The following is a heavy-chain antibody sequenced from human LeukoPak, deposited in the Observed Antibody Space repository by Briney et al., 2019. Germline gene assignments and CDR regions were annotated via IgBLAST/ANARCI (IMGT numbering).Heavy chain of an antibody. CDR2: ISGSGGST. D-gene: IGHD3-10*01. CDR3: AKDMIYGSGSYYNPIFDY. V-gene: IGHV3-23*01. CDR1: GFTFSSYA. J-gene: IGHJ4*02. Sequence: PGGSLRLSCAASGFTFSSYAMSWVRQAPGKGLEWVSAISGSGGSTYYADSVKGRFTISRENSKNTLYLQMNSLRAEDTAVYYCAKDMIYGSGSYYNPIFDYWGQGTLVTVSS.